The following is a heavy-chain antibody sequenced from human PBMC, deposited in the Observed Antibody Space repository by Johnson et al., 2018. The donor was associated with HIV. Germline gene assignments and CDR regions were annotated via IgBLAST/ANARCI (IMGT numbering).Heavy chain of an antibody. D-gene: IGHD6-13*01. CDR2: ISYDGSNK. J-gene: IGHJ3*02. Sequence: QVQLVESGGGVVQPGRSPRLSCAASGFTFSSYAMHWVRQAPGKGLEWVAVISYDGSNKYYTDSVKGRFTISRDNSKNTLYLQMNSLRPEDTAGYYCARDGHSSTPRCAFDIWGQGTMVTVSS. CDR1: GFTFSSYA. V-gene: IGHV3-30*04. CDR3: ARDGHSSTPRCAFDI.